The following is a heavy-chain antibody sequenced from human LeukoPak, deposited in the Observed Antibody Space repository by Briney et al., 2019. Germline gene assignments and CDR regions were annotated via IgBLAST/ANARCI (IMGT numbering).Heavy chain of an antibody. CDR3: ARDGNSGYDYYYYYGMDV. D-gene: IGHD5-12*01. CDR2: ISAYNGNR. J-gene: IGHJ6*04. Sequence: ASVKVSCKASGYTFTSYGISWVRQAPGQGLEWMGWISAYNGNRNYAQKLQGRVTMTTDTSTSTAYMELRSLRSDDTAVYYCARDGNSGYDYYYYYGMDVWGKGTTVTVSS. V-gene: IGHV1-18*04. CDR1: GYTFTSYG.